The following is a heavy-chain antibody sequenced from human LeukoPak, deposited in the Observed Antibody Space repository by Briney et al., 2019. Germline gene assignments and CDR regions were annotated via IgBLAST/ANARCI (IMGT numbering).Heavy chain of an antibody. D-gene: IGHD3-22*01. CDR2: ISSSSSTI. J-gene: IGHJ1*01. Sequence: GGSLRLSCAASGFTFSSYSMNWVRQAPGKGLEWVSYISSSSSTIYYADSVKGRFTISRDNAKNSLYLQMNSLRAEDTAVYYCARGHHYYDSSGPQYFHHWGQGTLVTVSS. CDR3: ARGHHYYDSSGPQYFHH. V-gene: IGHV3-48*01. CDR1: GFTFSSYS.